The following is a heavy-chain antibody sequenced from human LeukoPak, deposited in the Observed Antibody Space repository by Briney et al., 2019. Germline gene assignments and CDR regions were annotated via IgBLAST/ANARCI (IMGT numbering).Heavy chain of an antibody. D-gene: IGHD4-11*01. V-gene: IGHV3-48*03. CDR2: ISSSGSTI. Sequence: GGSLRLSCAASGFTFSSYEMNWVRQAPGKGLEWVSYISSSGSTIYYADSVKGRFTISRDNAKNSLYLQMNSLRAEDTAVYYCTRVSNYVYYFDYWGQGTLVTVSS. J-gene: IGHJ4*02. CDR1: GFTFSSYE. CDR3: TRVSNYVYYFDY.